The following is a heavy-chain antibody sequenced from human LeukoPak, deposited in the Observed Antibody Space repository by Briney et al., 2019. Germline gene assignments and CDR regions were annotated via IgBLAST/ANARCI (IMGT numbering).Heavy chain of an antibody. D-gene: IGHD4-17*01. CDR2: IKQDGSEK. Sequence: GGSLRLSCAASGFTFSDYWMGWVRQAPGKGLEWVANIKQDGSEKYYVDSVKGRFTISRDNAKNSLYLQTNSLRAEDTAVYYCAREPYAEEFDYWGQGTLVTVSS. CDR1: GFTFSDYW. CDR3: AREPYAEEFDY. J-gene: IGHJ4*02. V-gene: IGHV3-7*04.